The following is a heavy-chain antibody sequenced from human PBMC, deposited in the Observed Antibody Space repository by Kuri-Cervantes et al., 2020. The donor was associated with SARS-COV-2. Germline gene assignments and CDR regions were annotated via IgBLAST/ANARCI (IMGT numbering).Heavy chain of an antibody. CDR2: MYHSGTT. Sequence: SETLSLTCSVSGYFISNGYYWGWIRQSPGKGLEWIASMYHSGTTFYNPSLKSRVTISVDTYKNQFSLKLSSVTAADTAVYYCASESSVQRLFDYWGQGTPVTVSS. CDR1: GYFISNGYY. V-gene: IGHV4-38-2*02. J-gene: IGHJ4*02. D-gene: IGHD6-25*01. CDR3: ASESSVQRLFDY.